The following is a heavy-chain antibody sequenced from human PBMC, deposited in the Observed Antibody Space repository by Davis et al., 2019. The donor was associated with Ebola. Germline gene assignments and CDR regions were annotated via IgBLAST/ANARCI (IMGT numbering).Heavy chain of an antibody. CDR3: ARAVGRGAWFDP. V-gene: IGHV4-34*01. CDR1: GGSISGYY. CDR2: INHSGRT. Sequence: SETLSLTCTVSGGSISGYYWSWIRQPPGKGLEWIGEINHSGRTNYNPSLKSRVTISVDTSKNQFSLKLSSVTAADTAVYYCARAVGRGAWFDPWGQGTLVTVSS. D-gene: IGHD3-10*01. J-gene: IGHJ5*02.